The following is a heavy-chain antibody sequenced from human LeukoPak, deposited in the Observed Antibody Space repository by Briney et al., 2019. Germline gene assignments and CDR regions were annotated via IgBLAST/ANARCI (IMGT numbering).Heavy chain of an antibody. CDR2: IYYSGST. CDR1: GGSISSYY. V-gene: IGHV4-59*12. Sequence: SETLSLTCTVSGGSISSYYWSWIRQPPGKGLEWIGYIYYSGSTNYNPSLKSRVTISVDTSKNQFSLKLSSVTAADTAVYYCARDSFTPIFFQHWGQGTLVTVSS. J-gene: IGHJ1*01. D-gene: IGHD2-15*01. CDR3: ARDSFTPIFFQH.